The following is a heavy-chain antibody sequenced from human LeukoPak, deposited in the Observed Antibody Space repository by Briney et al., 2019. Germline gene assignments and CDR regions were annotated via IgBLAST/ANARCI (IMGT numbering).Heavy chain of an antibody. J-gene: IGHJ5*02. CDR3: ASGTVYCSGGSCYGAWFDP. V-gene: IGHV4-61*02. Sequence: SQTLSLTCTVSGGSISSGSYYWSWIRQPAGKGLEWIGRIYTSGSTNYNPSLKSRVTISVDTSKNQFSLKLSSVTAADTAVYYCASGTVYCSGGSCYGAWFDPWGQGTLVTVSS. CDR2: IYTSGST. CDR1: GGSISSGSYY. D-gene: IGHD2-15*01.